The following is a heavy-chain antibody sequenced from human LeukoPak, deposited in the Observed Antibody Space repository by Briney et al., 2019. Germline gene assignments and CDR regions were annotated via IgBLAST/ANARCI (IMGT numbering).Heavy chain of an antibody. Sequence: PGGSLRLSCAASGFTFSSYWMHWVRQAPGKGLVWVSRINSDGSSTSYADSVKGRFTISRDNARNSLYLQMNSLRAEDTAVYYCARVVRGDAYNYDYWGRGTLVTVSS. CDR1: GFTFSSYW. V-gene: IGHV3-74*01. J-gene: IGHJ4*02. D-gene: IGHD5-24*01. CDR2: INSDGSST. CDR3: ARVVRGDAYNYDY.